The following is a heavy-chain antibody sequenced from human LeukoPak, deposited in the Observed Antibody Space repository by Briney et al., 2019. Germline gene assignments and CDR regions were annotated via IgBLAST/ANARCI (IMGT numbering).Heavy chain of an antibody. CDR1: GFTFSSYA. CDR3: AKDEDEHIAVVTGFDY. V-gene: IGHV3-23*01. CDR2: ISGSGGST. J-gene: IGHJ4*02. D-gene: IGHD2-21*02. Sequence: PGGSLRLSCAASGFTFSSYAMSWVRQAPGKGLEWVSAISGSGGSTYYADSVKGRFTISRDNSKNTLYLQMNSLRAEDTAVYYCAKDEDEHIAVVTGFDYWGQGTLVTVSS.